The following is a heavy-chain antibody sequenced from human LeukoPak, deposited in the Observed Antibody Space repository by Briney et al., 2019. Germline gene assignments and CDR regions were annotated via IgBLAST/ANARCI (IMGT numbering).Heavy chain of an antibody. D-gene: IGHD6-13*01. CDR1: GYTFTSYG. J-gene: IGHJ3*02. CDR2: ISAYNGNT. V-gene: IGHV1-18*01. CDR3: ARVGDRQWYSSSWYSDAFDI. Sequence: GASVKVSCKASGYTFTSYGISWVRQAPGQGLEWMGWISAYNGNTNYAQKLQGRVTMTTDTSTSTAYMELRSLRSDDTAVYYCARVGDRQWYSSSWYSDAFDIWGQGTMVTVSS.